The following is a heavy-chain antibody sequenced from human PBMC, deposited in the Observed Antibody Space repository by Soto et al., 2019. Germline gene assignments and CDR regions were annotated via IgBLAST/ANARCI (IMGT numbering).Heavy chain of an antibody. V-gene: IGHV3-30*03. Sequence: GGSQRLSCTASGFNFRSYGMHWVRQAPGKGLEWVAVISYDGSNKYYADSVKGRFTISRDNSKNTLYLQMNSLRAEDTAVYYCASNYGDYVSYYYYYYMDVWGKGTTVTVSS. D-gene: IGHD4-17*01. CDR2: ISYDGSNK. J-gene: IGHJ6*03. CDR3: ASNYGDYVSYYYYYYMDV. CDR1: GFNFRSYG.